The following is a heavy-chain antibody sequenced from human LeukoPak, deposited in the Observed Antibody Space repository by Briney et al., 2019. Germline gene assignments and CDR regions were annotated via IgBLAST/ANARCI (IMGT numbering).Heavy chain of an antibody. J-gene: IGHJ4*02. V-gene: IGHV4-59*01. D-gene: IGHD6-19*01. CDR3: ARRSSGWSGEAYYFDY. Sequence: SETLSLTCTVSGCSISNYYWTWLRQPPGKGLEWIGNIYYRGSTNYNPSLKSRVSISVDTSKNQFSLKLTSVTAADTAVYYCARRSSGWSGEAYYFDYWGQGTLVTVSS. CDR2: IYYRGST. CDR1: GCSISNYY.